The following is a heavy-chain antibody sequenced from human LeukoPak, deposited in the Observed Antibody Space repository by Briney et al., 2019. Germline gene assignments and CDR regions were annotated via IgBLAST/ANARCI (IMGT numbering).Heavy chain of an antibody. Sequence: PGGSLRLSCAASGFTFSSYGMHWVRQAPGKGLEWVAVISYDGSNKYYADSVKGRFTISRDNSKNTLYLQMNSLRAEDTAVYYCARDSQLDRGVIISTEYYFDYWGQGTLVTVSS. CDR2: ISYDGSNK. D-gene: IGHD3-10*01. CDR1: GFTFSSYG. J-gene: IGHJ4*02. CDR3: ARDSQLDRGVIISTEYYFDY. V-gene: IGHV3-30*03.